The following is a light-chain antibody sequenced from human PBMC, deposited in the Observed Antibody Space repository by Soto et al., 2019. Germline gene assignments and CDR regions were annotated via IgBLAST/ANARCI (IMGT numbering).Light chain of an antibody. CDR1: QGISSY. Sequence: AIRMTQSPSSLSASTGDRVTITCRASQGISSYLAWYQQKPGKAPKLLIYAASTLQSGVPSRFSGSGSGTDFTLTISSLQPEDVATYYCQKYNSAPLTFGQGTRLEI. CDR3: QKYNSAPLT. CDR2: AAS. V-gene: IGKV1-8*01. J-gene: IGKJ5*01.